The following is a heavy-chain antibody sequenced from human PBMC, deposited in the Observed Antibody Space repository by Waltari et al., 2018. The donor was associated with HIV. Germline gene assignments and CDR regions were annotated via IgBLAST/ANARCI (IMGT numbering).Heavy chain of an antibody. CDR3: ARVGSYYKWGYFDY. CDR1: GFSFRDFS. V-gene: IGHV3-11*01. Sequence: QEQVVESGGGLVKPGGYLRLSCVAAGFSFRDFSMTWIRQAPGRGLEWVSYISTSGRTMYYADSVKGRFTISRDNAKNSLYLQMNSLRAEDTAVYYCARVGSYYKWGYFDYWGQGTLVTVSS. J-gene: IGHJ4*02. CDR2: ISTSGRTM. D-gene: IGHD3-10*01.